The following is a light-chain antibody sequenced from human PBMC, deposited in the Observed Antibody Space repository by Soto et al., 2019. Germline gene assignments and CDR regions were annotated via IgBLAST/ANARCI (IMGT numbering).Light chain of an antibody. CDR2: WAS. Sequence: DIEMTQSPDSLAVSLGERATINCKSSQSVLYSSNNKHYLTWYQQKPGQPPKLLIYWASTRESGVPDRFSGSGSGTDFTLTIDRLQAEDVAVYYCQQYYSTPWTFGQGTKVEIK. CDR1: QSVLYSSNNKHY. V-gene: IGKV4-1*01. CDR3: QQYYSTPWT. J-gene: IGKJ1*01.